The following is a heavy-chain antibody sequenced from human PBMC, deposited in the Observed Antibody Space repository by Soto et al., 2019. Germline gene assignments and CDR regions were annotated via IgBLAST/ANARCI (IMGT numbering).Heavy chain of an antibody. CDR2: ISGSGGST. Sequence: PGGSLRLSCAASGFTFSSYAMSWVRQAPGEGLEWASTISGSGGSTYYADSVKGRFTISRDNSKNTLYLQMDSLRAEDTAVYYCAKDTTSEFGDYAPSRYNWCDPWGRGALGNVSS. J-gene: IGHJ5*02. CDR3: AKDTTSEFGDYAPSRYNWCDP. V-gene: IGHV3-23*01. CDR1: GFTFSSYA. D-gene: IGHD3-16*01.